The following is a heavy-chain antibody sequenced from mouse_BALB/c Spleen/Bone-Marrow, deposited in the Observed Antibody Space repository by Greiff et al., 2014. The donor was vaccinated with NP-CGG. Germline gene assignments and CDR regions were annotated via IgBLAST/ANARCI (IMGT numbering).Heavy chain of an antibody. V-gene: IGHV2-9*02. CDR3: ARISTATGAMDY. CDR2: IWADGST. D-gene: IGHD1-2*01. J-gene: IGHJ4*01. CDR1: GFSLTNYG. Sequence: VQLQESGPGLVAPSQSLSITCTVSGFSLTNYGVHWVRQPPGKGLEWLGVIWADGSTNYNSALMSRLSISKDNSKSQVFFKMNSLQTDDTAMYYCARISTATGAMDYWRQGYSVPVSS.